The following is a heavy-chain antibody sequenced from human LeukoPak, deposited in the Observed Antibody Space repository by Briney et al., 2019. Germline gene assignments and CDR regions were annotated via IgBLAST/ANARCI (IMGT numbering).Heavy chain of an antibody. CDR1: GFTFRSYW. D-gene: IGHD3-16*01. Sequence: PGGSLRLSCAASGFTFRSYWMSWVRQAPGKGLEWVSSISSSSSYIYYADSVKGRFTISRDNAKNSLYLQMNSLRAEDTAVYYCARDYEGSFDYWGQGTLVTVSS. CDR3: ARDYEGSFDY. CDR2: ISSSSSYI. J-gene: IGHJ4*02. V-gene: IGHV3-21*01.